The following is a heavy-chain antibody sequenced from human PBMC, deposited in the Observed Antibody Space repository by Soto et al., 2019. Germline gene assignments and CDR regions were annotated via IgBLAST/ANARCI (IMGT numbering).Heavy chain of an antibody. D-gene: IGHD3-3*01. V-gene: IGHV3-21*01. Sequence: GGSLRLSCAASGFTFSSYSMNWVRQAPGKGPEWVSSISSSSSYIYYADSVKGRFTISRDNAKNSLYLQMNSLRAEDTAVYYCARDRSEWFVYYGMDVWGQGTTVTVSS. J-gene: IGHJ6*02. CDR1: GFTFSSYS. CDR3: ARDRSEWFVYYGMDV. CDR2: ISSSSSYI.